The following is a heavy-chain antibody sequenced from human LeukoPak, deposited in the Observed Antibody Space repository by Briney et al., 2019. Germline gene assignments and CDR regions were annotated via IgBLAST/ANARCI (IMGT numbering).Heavy chain of an antibody. D-gene: IGHD1-26*01. Sequence: GGSLRLSCAASGFTFSSYAMSWVRQAPGKGLEWVSAISGSGGSTYYADSVKGRFTISRDNSKNTLYLQMNSLRAKDTAVYYCAKVGSRWELQSYFDYWGQGTLVTVSS. CDR2: ISGSGGST. J-gene: IGHJ4*02. CDR1: GFTFSSYA. CDR3: AKVGSRWELQSYFDY. V-gene: IGHV3-23*01.